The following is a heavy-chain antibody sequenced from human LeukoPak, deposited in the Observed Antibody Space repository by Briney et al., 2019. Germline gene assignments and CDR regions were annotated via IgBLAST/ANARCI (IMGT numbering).Heavy chain of an antibody. CDR3: ARAINAAFDI. Sequence: ASVKVSCKASRGTLSSYAISWVRQAPGEGREWVGGIIPIFGTANYAQTFQGRVTITTDESTGTAYMELSSLRSEDTAVYYCARAINAAFDIWGQGTMVTVSS. CDR2: IIPIFGTA. CDR1: RGTLSSYA. V-gene: IGHV1-69*05. J-gene: IGHJ3*02.